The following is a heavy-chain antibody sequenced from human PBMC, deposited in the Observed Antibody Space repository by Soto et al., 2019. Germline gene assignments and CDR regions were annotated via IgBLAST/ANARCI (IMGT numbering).Heavy chain of an antibody. CDR2: IYYSGST. V-gene: IGHV4-31*03. Sequence: SETLSLTCTVSGGSISSGGYYWSWIRQHPGKGLEWIGYIYYSGSTYYNPSLKSRVTISVDTSKNQFSLKLSSVTAADTAVYYCARDKVSHYYDSSGYPKVGSSVDYWGQGTLVTV. J-gene: IGHJ4*02. CDR1: GGSISSGGYY. CDR3: ARDKVSHYYDSSGYPKVGSSVDY. D-gene: IGHD3-22*01.